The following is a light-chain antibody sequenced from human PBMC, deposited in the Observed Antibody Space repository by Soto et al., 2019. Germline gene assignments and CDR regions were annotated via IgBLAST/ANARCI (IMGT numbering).Light chain of an antibody. CDR2: KAS. CDR1: QNIGDW. CDR3: QQYNDLST. Sequence: DIQMTQSPSTLSASVGDRVTIACRASQNIGDWLAWYQQKPGKAPNLLIYKASTLESGVPSRFSGSGSGTEFTPAISSLQPADFATYYCQQYNDLSTFGGGTKVDIK. J-gene: IGKJ4*01. V-gene: IGKV1-5*03.